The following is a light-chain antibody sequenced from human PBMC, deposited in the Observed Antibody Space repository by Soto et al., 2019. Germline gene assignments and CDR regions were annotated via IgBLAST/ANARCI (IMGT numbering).Light chain of an antibody. CDR3: AAWDHSLSGWM. CDR2: RNN. CDR1: SSNIGSDF. V-gene: IGLV1-47*01. J-gene: IGLJ3*02. Sequence: QSVLTQPPSASATPGQRVTISCFGSSSNIGSDFVFWYQQLPGTAPKLLIYRNNQRPSGVPDRFSGSKSGTSASLAISGLRSEDEADYYCAAWDHSLSGWMIGGGTKLTVL.